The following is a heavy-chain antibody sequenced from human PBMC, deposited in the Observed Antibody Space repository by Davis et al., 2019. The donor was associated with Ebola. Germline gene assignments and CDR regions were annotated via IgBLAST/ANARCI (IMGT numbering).Heavy chain of an antibody. CDR3: AKAWVGAIDY. D-gene: IGHD1-26*01. CDR2: ISGGGFYV. V-gene: IGHV3-21*01. Sequence: GGSLRLSCEVSTFTFSTYSMNWVRQGPGKGLEWVSSISGGGFYVYYADSVKGRFTISRDNSKNTLYLQMNSLRAEDTAVYYCAKAWVGAIDYWGQGTLVTVSS. CDR1: TFTFSTYS. J-gene: IGHJ4*02.